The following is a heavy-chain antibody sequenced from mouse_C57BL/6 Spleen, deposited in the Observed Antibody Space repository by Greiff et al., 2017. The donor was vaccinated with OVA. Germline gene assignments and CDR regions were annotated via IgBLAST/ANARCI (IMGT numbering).Heavy chain of an antibody. D-gene: IGHD4-1*01. CDR3: ARLTGTDY. CDR1: GYTFTSYT. Sequence: VQVVESGAELARPGASVKMSCKASGYTFTSYTMHWVKQRPGQGLEWIGYINPSSGYTKYNQKFKDKATLTADKSSSTAYMQLSSLTSEDSAVYYCARLTGTDYWGQGTTLTVSS. CDR2: INPSSGYT. V-gene: IGHV1-4*01. J-gene: IGHJ2*01.